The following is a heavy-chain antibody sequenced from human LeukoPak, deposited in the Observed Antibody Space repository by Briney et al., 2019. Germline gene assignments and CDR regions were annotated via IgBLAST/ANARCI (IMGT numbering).Heavy chain of an antibody. V-gene: IGHV3-43D*03. J-gene: IGHJ6*03. CDR3: AKVGPGGYYYYMDV. CDR1: GFTFDDYA. CDR2: ISWDGGST. Sequence: GGSLRLSCAASGFTFDDYAMHWVRQAPGKGLEWVSLISWDGGSTYYADSVKGRFTISRDNSKNSLYLQMNSLRAEVTALYYCAKVGPGGYYYYMDVWGKGTTVTVSS. D-gene: IGHD1-14*01.